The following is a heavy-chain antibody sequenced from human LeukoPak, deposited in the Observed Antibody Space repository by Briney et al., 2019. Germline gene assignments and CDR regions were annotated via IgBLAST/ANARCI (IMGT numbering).Heavy chain of an antibody. J-gene: IGHJ4*02. CDR3: ARGYCSSTSCYTFDY. Sequence: SETLSLTCAVSGGSISSSNWWSWVRQPPGKGLEWIGEIYHSGSTNYNPSLKSRVTISVDKSKSQFSLKLSSVTAADTAVYYCARGYCSSTSCYTFDYWGQGTLVTVSS. V-gene: IGHV4-4*02. CDR1: GGSISSSNW. CDR2: IYHSGST. D-gene: IGHD2-2*02.